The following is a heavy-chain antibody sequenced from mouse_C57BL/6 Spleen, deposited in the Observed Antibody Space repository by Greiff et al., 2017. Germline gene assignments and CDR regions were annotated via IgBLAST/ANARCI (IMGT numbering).Heavy chain of an antibody. CDR2: IYPGDGDT. V-gene: IGHV1-82*01. CDR3: ASESNYYDSSGFDY. Sequence: VKLQQSGPELVKPGASVTISCKASGYAFSSSWMNWVKQRPGKGLEWIGRIYPGDGDTNYNGKFKGKATLTADKSSSTAYMQLSSLASEDSAVYDCASESNYYDSSGFDYWGQGTTLTVSS. CDR1: GYAFSSSW. J-gene: IGHJ2*01. D-gene: IGHD1-1*01.